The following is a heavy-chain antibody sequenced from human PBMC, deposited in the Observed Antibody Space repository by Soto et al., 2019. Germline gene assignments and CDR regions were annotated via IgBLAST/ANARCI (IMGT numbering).Heavy chain of an antibody. CDR1: GFTFSGLG. V-gene: IGHV3-33*01. J-gene: IGHJ4*02. CDR2: IRYDGSNI. Sequence: QVQLVESGGGVVQPGRSLRLSCAASGFTFSGLGMHWVRQAPGKGLEWVAVIRYDGSNIYYADAVKGRFTISRDNSKDTLYLQMNSLRADDEAVYYCARDGVGHAAFFGYFDFWGQGTMVTVSS. D-gene: IGHD1-26*01. CDR3: ARDGVGHAAFFGYFDF.